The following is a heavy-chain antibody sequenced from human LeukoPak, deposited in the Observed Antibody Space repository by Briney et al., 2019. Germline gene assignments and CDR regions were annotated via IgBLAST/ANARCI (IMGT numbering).Heavy chain of an antibody. CDR3: ARQDGTVVPMGY. Sequence: SETLSLICTVSGGSISSSSYYWGWIRQPPGKGLEWIGSIYYSGSTYYNPSLKSRVTISVDTSKNQFSLKLSSVTAADTAVYYCARQDGTVVPMGYWGQGTLVTVSS. J-gene: IGHJ4*02. CDR1: GGSISSSSYY. D-gene: IGHD2-15*01. CDR2: IYYSGST. V-gene: IGHV4-39*01.